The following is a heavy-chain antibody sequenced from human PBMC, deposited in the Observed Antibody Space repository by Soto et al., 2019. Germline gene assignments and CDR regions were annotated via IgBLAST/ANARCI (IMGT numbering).Heavy chain of an antibody. CDR2: MNPNSGNT. Sequence: QVQLVQSGAEVKKPGASMNVSCKPSGYTFTSYDINWVRQATGQGLEWMGWMNPNSGNTGYAQKFQGRVTMTRNTSRSTAYMELSSLRSEDTAVYYCARGLDGDDFGGYYFDYWGQGTLVTVSS. CDR3: ARGLDGDDFGGYYFDY. J-gene: IGHJ4*02. V-gene: IGHV1-8*01. D-gene: IGHD4-17*01. CDR1: GYTFTSYD.